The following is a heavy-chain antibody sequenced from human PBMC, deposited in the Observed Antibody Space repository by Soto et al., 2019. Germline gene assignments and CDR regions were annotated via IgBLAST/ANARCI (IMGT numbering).Heavy chain of an antibody. J-gene: IGHJ5*02. D-gene: IGHD6-19*01. CDR1: GFTFGDYT. CDR2: ISWDGGST. V-gene: IGHV3-43*01. CDR3: AKDLDLLAVAYTPWFDP. Sequence: PGGSMRPSWPASGFTFGDYTMHWVRQAPGKGLEWVSLISWDGGSTYYADSVKGRFTISRDNSKNSLYLQMNSLRTEDTALYYCAKDLDLLAVAYTPWFDPWGQGTLVTVSS.